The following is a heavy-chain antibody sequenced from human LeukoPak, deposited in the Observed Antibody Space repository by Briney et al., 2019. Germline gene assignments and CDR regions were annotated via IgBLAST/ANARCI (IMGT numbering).Heavy chain of an antibody. J-gene: IGHJ4*02. D-gene: IGHD2-15*01. V-gene: IGHV3-53*01. Sequence: PGGSQRLSCAVSGFTVSSNSMSWVRQAPGKGLEWVSILYSGGGTDYADSVKGRFTISRDNSKNALYLGMNSLRVEDTAVYYCAREYCSGGSCYRRQYYFDYWGQGTLVTVSS. CDR2: LYSGGGT. CDR1: GFTVSSNS. CDR3: AREYCSGGSCYRRQYYFDY.